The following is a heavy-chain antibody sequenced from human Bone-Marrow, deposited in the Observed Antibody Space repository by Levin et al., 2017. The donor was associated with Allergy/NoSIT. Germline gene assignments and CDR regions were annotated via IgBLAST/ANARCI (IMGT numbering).Heavy chain of an antibody. D-gene: IGHD3-16*01. Sequence: SQTLSLTCTVSGDSLGTYYWNWFRQSPAKGLEWIGYIYYSGSTKYNPSLKNRLTISVDTSRNQFSLTLTSVTAADTAVYYCARDEGGDRWYFALWGRGTLVTVSA. V-gene: IGHV4-59*01. CDR3: ARDEGGDRWYFAL. CDR2: IYYSGST. J-gene: IGHJ2*01. CDR1: GDSLGTYY.